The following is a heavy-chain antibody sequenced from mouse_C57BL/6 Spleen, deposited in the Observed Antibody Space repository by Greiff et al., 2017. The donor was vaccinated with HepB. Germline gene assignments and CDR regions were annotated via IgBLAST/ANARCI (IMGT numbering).Heavy chain of an antibody. V-gene: IGHV1-42*01. CDR1: GYSFTGYY. D-gene: IGHD2-1*01. J-gene: IGHJ4*01. Sequence: EVQRVESGPELVKPGASVKISCKASGYSFTGYYMNWVKQSPEKSLEWIGEINPSTGGTTYNQKFKAKATLTVDKSSSTAYMQLKSLTSEDSAVYYCARFGLYGNYLRAMDYWGQGTSVTVSS. CDR2: INPSTGGT. CDR3: ARFGLYGNYLRAMDY.